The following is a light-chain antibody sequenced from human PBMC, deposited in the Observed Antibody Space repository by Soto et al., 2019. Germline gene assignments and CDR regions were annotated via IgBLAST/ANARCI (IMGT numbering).Light chain of an antibody. CDR2: WAS. V-gene: IGKV3-20*01. CDR3: QQYGTSEII. Sequence: EIVLTQSPGTLSLSPGESVTLSCRARQRVASSHIAWYRQKPGQATWLLIYWASNRASGIPDRFSGSGSGTDFTLTITRLEPEDFAVFYCQQYGTSEIIFGQGTRLEIK. J-gene: IGKJ5*01. CDR1: QRVASSH.